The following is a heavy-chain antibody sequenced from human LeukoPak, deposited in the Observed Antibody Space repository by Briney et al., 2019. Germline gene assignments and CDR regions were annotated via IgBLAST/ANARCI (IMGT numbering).Heavy chain of an antibody. Sequence: ASVKVSCEASGYTFTSYYIHWVRQAPGQGLEWMGIINPSGGSTTYAQKFQGRVAMTRDTSTSRVYMEVSSLRSEDTAVYYCARTYSSSDEFDYWGQGTLVTVSS. CDR2: INPSGGST. CDR1: GYTFTSYY. CDR3: ARTYSSSDEFDY. V-gene: IGHV1-46*01. D-gene: IGHD6-13*01. J-gene: IGHJ4*02.